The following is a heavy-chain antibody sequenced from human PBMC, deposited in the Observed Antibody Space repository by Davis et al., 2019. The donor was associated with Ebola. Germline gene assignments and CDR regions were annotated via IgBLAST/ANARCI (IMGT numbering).Heavy chain of an antibody. J-gene: IGHJ2*01. CDR1: GGSISSSSYY. D-gene: IGHD2-2*01. CDR3: ARERYWDIVVVPAAPIYWYFDL. CDR2: IYYSGST. Sequence: PGGSLRLSCTVSGGSISSSSYYWGWIRQPPGKGLEWIGSIYYSGSTNYNPSLKSRVTISVDTSKNQFSLKLSSVTAADTAVYYCARERYWDIVVVPAAPIYWYFDLWGRGTLVTVSS. V-gene: IGHV4-39*07.